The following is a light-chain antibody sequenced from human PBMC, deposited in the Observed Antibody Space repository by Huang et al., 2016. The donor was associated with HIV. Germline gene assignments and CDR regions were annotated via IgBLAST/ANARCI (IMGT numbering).Light chain of an antibody. CDR1: QRGFPRANNKNY. CDR2: WAS. J-gene: IGKJ2*01. CDR3: QQYYIAPFT. Sequence: DIVLTQSLDPLAVSLGGRATITCKSRQRGFPRANNKNYLAWFQQRPGQPPRLLLYWASTRESGVPDRFRGSGSGTDFTLTISRLQADDVAVYYCQQYYIAPFTFGQGTKLEI. V-gene: IGKV4-1*01.